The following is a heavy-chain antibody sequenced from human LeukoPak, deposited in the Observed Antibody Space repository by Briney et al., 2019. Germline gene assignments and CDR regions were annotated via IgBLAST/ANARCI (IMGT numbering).Heavy chain of an antibody. CDR1: GYTFTSYG. CDR3: ANHYGDYGVLYFDY. J-gene: IGHJ4*02. Sequence: ASVKVSCKASGYTFTSYGISWVRQAPGQGLEWMGWISAYNGNTNYAQKLQGRVTMTTDTSTSTAYMELRSLRSDGTAVYYCANHYGDYGVLYFDYWGQGTLVTVSS. V-gene: IGHV1-18*01. D-gene: IGHD4-17*01. CDR2: ISAYNGNT.